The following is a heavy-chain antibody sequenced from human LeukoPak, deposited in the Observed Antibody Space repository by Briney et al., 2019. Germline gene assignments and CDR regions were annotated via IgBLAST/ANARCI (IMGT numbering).Heavy chain of an antibody. CDR3: AKDGSGSYYFDY. CDR1: GFTFSSYA. Sequence: GGSLRLSCAASGFTFSSYAMSWVRQAPGKGLEWVSAISGSGGSTYYADSVKGRCTISRDNSKNTLYLQMNSLRAEDTAVYYCAKDGSGSYYFDYWGQGTLVTVSS. V-gene: IGHV3-23*01. J-gene: IGHJ4*02. D-gene: IGHD1-26*01. CDR2: ISGSGGST.